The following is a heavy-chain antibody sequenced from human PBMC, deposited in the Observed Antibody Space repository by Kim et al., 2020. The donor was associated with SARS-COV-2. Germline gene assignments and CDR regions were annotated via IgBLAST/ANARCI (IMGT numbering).Heavy chain of an antibody. CDR3: VPVVRGVIVVRD. D-gene: IGHD3-10*01. Sequence: YNPAVKSRVTISVDTSKNQLCLKLSSVTAEDTAVYYCVPVVRGVIVVRDWGQGTLVTVSS. V-gene: IGHV4-34*01. J-gene: IGHJ4*02.